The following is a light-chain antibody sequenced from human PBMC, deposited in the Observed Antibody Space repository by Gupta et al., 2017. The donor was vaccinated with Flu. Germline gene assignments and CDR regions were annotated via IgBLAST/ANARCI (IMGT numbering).Light chain of an antibody. CDR3: QAWDTTSNCV. CDR1: ELGDKF. CDR2: QDK. Sequence: SYELTQPPSVSVSPGQTASIPRSGDELGDKFTCWYQQKPGQSPVLVIYQDKKRPPGIPDRFSGSNSGNIATLTISGAQAMDEADYFCQAWDTTSNCVFGGGTKLTVL. J-gene: IGLJ3*02. V-gene: IGLV3-1*01.